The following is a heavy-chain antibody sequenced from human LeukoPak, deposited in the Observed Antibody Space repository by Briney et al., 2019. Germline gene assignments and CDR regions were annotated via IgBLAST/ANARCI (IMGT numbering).Heavy chain of an antibody. CDR1: GFSDKTNH. V-gene: IGHV3-53*01. Sequence: PRGSLILSCAASGFSDKTNHRKWVRQAPGKGLEWVSVVYSGGSTDYADSVKGRFTISRDNSKNTLDLQMNSLRVEDTAVCYCASDFSVGRGASLPAVSGSASAPTITFPW. CDR2: VYSGGST. CDR3: ASDFSVGRGASLPAVSGSASAPTITFP. J-gene: IGHJ5*02. D-gene: IGHD3-16*01.